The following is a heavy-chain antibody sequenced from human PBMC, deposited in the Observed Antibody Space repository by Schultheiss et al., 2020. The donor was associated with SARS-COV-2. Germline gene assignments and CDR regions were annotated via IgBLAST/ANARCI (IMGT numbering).Heavy chain of an antibody. Sequence: GESLKISCAASGFTFSSYGIHWVRQAPGKGLEWVTFISYDGSNKYYADSVKGRFTISRDNSKNTLYLQMNSLRAEDTAVYYCARVTASGYSSSWPDYWGQGTLVTVSS. D-gene: IGHD6-13*01. CDR3: ARVTASGYSSSWPDY. J-gene: IGHJ4*02. V-gene: IGHV3-30*03. CDR1: GFTFSSYG. CDR2: ISYDGSNK.